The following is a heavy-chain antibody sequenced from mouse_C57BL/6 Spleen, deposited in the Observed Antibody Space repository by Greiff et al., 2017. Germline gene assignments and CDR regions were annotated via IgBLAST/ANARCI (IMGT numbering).Heavy chain of an antibody. CDR1: GFTFSDYY. J-gene: IGHJ4*01. Sequence: EVKLVESEGGLVQPGSSMKLSCTASGFTFSDYYMAWVRQVPEKGLEWVANINYDGSSTYYLDSLKSRFIISSDNAKNILYLQMSILKSEDTATYYCARVPSSTMVTTRYAMDYWGQGTSVTVSS. CDR3: ARVPSSTMVTTRYAMDY. CDR2: INYDGSST. V-gene: IGHV5-16*01. D-gene: IGHD2-2*01.